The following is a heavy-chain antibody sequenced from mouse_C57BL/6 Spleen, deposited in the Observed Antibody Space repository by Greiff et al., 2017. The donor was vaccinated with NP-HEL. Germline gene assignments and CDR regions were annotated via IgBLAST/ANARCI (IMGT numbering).Heavy chain of an antibody. D-gene: IGHD2-1*01. Sequence: QVQLQQPGAELVRPGTSVKLSCKASGYTFTSYWMHWVKQRPGQGLEWIGVIDPSDSYTNYNQKFKGKATLTVDTSSSTAYMQLSSLTSEDSAVYYCAAPYGKYNYYAMDYWGQGTSVTVSS. J-gene: IGHJ4*01. CDR3: AAPYGKYNYYAMDY. CDR1: GYTFTSYW. CDR2: IDPSDSYT. V-gene: IGHV1-59*01.